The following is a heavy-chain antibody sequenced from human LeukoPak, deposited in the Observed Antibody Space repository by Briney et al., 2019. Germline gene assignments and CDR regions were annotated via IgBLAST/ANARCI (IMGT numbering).Heavy chain of an antibody. CDR2: IYYSGST. CDR3: ARQDYDILTGYLTNFDY. V-gene: IGHV4-61*01. Sequence: PSQTLSLTCTVSGGSISSGSYYWSWIRQPPGKGLEWIGYIYYSGSTNYNPSLKSRVTISVDTSKNQFSLKLSSVTAADTAVYYCARQDYDILTGYLTNFDYWGQGTLVTVSS. J-gene: IGHJ4*02. D-gene: IGHD3-9*01. CDR1: GGSISSGSYY.